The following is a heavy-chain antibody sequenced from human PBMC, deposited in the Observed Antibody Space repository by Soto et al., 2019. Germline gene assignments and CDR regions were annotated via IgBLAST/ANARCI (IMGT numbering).Heavy chain of an antibody. CDR3: AIGDNLWPKTGYAFDP. J-gene: IGHJ5*02. Sequence: SQTLSLTCAISGDSVASNTAYWNWIRQSPSRGLEWLGRTYFRSKWYNDYAVPVKSRIIINPDTSNNQFSLQLNSVTPEATAVYFCAIGDNLWPKTGYAFDPCRQGIMVTVAS. V-gene: IGHV6-1*01. CDR2: TYFRSKWYN. D-gene: IGHD5-12*01. CDR1: GDSVASNTAY.